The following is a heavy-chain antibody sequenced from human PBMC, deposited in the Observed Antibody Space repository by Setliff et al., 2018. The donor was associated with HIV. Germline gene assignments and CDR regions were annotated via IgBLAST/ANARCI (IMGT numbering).Heavy chain of an antibody. V-gene: IGHV4-4*09. CDR2: IHASGKT. CDR3: ATLDPSGGNFLAY. CDR1: GDTDFY. D-gene: IGHD2-21*02. J-gene: IGHJ4*02. Sequence: SETLSLTCTVSGDTDFYWNWIRQPPGKGLEWIGYIHASGKTNYNPSLKSRVTISLDTSKMQFSLHLTSVTAADTAVYYCATLDPSGGNFLAYWGQGALVTVSS.